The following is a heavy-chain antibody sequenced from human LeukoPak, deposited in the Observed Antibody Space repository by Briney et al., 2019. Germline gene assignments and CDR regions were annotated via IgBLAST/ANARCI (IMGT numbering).Heavy chain of an antibody. Sequence: GRPLRLSCAASGFTFNSYAMNWVRQAPGKGLDWVSAVSASGGRTYYADSVKGRFTISRDNSKNTLYLQMNSLRAEDTAVYYCAKDTLAAAGKGYFDLWGRGTLVTVSS. CDR2: VSASGGRT. CDR1: GFTFNSYA. D-gene: IGHD6-13*01. CDR3: AKDTLAAAGKGYFDL. V-gene: IGHV3-23*01. J-gene: IGHJ2*01.